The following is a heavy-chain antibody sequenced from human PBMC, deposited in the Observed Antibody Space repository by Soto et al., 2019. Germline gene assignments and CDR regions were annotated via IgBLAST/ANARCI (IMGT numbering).Heavy chain of an antibody. J-gene: IGHJ6*02. Sequence: QVPLVQSGAEVKKPGASVKVSCRASGFTFTDYYIHWVRQAPGQGLEWMGWINPNSGGTNYAQKFQGRVTMTRDTSISTAYMELSTAYMELSRLRSDDTAMYYCARDKGPRYYHYGMDVWGQGTTVTVSS. V-gene: IGHV1-2*02. CDR3: ARDKGPRYYHYGMDV. CDR1: GFTFTDYY. CDR2: INPNSGGT.